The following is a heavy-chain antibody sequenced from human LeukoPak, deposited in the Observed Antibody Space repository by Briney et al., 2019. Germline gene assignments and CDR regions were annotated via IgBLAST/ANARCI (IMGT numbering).Heavy chain of an antibody. J-gene: IGHJ4*02. CDR3: ARVKQWPGHFDY. D-gene: IGHD6-19*01. CDR2: IIPIFGTA. Sequence: SVKVSCKASGGTFSSYAISWVRQAPGQGLEWMGGIIPIFGTANYAQKFQGRVTITADKSTSTAYMELSSLRSEDTAVYYCARVKQWPGHFDYWGQGTLVTVSS. CDR1: GGTFSSYA. V-gene: IGHV1-69*06.